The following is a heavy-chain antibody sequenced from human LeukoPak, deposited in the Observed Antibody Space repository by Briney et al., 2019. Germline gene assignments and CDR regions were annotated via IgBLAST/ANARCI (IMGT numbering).Heavy chain of an antibody. CDR1: GYTFSAYY. J-gene: IGHJ4*02. CDR2: INPNSGGT. D-gene: IGHD4-4*01. V-gene: IGHV1-2*02. CDR3: ARLNEMTTVRFGDY. Sequence: ASVKVSCKASGYTFSAYYMHWVRQAPGQRLEWMGWINPNSGGTNYAQKFQGRVTMTRDTSISTAYMELTRLRSDDAAVYYCARLNEMTTVRFGDYWGQGTLVTVSS.